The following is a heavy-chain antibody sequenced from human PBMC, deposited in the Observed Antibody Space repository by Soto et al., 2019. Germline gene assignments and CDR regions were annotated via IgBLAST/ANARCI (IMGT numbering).Heavy chain of an antibody. D-gene: IGHD3-3*01. CDR3: AIFFHYDLLHTLIDS. Sequence: SVKVSCKVSGGTFSNYAISWVRQAPGQGLEWMGGIIPIFGTANYAQKFQGRVTIAADESTSTAYMELSSLRSEDTAVYYCAIFFHYDLLHTLIDSWGPGILVTVFS. J-gene: IGHJ5*01. V-gene: IGHV1-69*13. CDR1: GGTFSNYA. CDR2: IIPIFGTA.